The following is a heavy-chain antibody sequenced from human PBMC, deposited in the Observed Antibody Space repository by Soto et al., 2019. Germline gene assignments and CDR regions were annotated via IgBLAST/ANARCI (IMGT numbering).Heavy chain of an antibody. CDR3: ARVGSSCHSGGCYYYYGLGV. Sequence: QVRLQESGPGLVKPSETLSLSCLVSGDSVGNGPYYWSWIRQSPGEGLEWIAYIYYSGSTNVNPSLESRVNISIDMSKNQFFLELRSVTAADAAVYFCARVGSSCHSGGCYYYYGLGVWGQGTTVPISS. CDR2: IYYSGST. CDR1: GDSVGNGPYY. V-gene: IGHV4-61*01. D-gene: IGHD1-26*01. J-gene: IGHJ6*02.